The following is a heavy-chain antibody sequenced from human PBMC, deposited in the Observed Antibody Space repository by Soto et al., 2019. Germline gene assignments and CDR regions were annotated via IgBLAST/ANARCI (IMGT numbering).Heavy chain of an antibody. J-gene: IGHJ4*02. CDR2: MNPNSGNT. CDR1: GYTFSTYD. Sequence: QVQLVQSGAEVKKPGASVKVSCKASGYTFSTYDIDWVRLATGQGLEWMGSMNPNSGNTEYAQKFQGRVTMTKDTSISTAYMELSSLRSEDTATYYCARTMGGIAAAGNDYWGQGTLVTVSS. V-gene: IGHV1-8*01. D-gene: IGHD6-13*01. CDR3: ARTMGGIAAAGNDY.